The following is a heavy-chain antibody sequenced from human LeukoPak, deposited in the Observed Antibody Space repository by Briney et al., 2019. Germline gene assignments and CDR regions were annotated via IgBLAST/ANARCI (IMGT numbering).Heavy chain of an antibody. Sequence: GGSLRLSCAASGFSFDTYGIHWFRQAPGRGLEWVAFIQYDGGNKYYADSVKGRFTISRDNSKNTLSLQMNRLTTEHTAIYFCAKDRIDMLVMAIADNPFDVWGQGTRVTVSS. J-gene: IGHJ3*01. V-gene: IGHV3-30*02. D-gene: IGHD3-22*01. CDR3: AKDRIDMLVMAIADNPFDV. CDR1: GFSFDTYG. CDR2: IQYDGGNK.